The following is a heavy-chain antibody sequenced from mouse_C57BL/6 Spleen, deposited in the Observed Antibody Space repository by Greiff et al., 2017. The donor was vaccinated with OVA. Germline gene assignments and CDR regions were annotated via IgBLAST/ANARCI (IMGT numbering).Heavy chain of an antibody. J-gene: IGHJ3*01. CDR3: MGSSWFAY. CDR1: GYTFTNYE. V-gene: IGHV1-15*01. Sequence: QVQLQQSGAELVRPGASVTLSCKALGYTFTNYEMHWVKQTPVHGLEWIGAIDPETGGTAYNQKFKGKAILTADKSPSTAYIELRSLRSEDSAVYYCMGSSWFAYWGQGTLVTVSA. CDR2: IDPETGGT.